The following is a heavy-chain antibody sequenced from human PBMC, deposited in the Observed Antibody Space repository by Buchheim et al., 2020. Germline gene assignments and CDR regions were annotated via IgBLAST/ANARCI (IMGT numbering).Heavy chain of an antibody. D-gene: IGHD5-18*01. V-gene: IGHV4-61*02. CDR2: IYTSGST. J-gene: IGHJ6*02. CDR1: GGSISSGSYY. CDR3: ASNVDTAMVPSYYYYYGMDV. Sequence: QVQLQESGPGLVKPSQTLSLTCTVSGGSISSGSYYWSWIRQPAGKGLEWIGRIYTSGSTNYNPSLKSRVTISVDTSKNQFSLKLSSVTAADTAVYYCASNVDTAMVPSYYYYYGMDVWGQGTT.